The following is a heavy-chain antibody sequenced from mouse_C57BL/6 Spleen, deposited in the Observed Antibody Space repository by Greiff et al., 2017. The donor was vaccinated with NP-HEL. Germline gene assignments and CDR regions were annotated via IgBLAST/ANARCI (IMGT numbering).Heavy chain of an antibody. CDR3: AREGILYYFDY. D-gene: IGHD2-14*01. V-gene: IGHV1-82*01. CDR2: IYPGDGDT. J-gene: IGHJ2*01. CDR1: GYAFSSSW. Sequence: QVQLKESGPELVKPGASVKISCKASGYAFSSSWMNWVKQRPGKGLEWIGRIYPGDGDTNYNGKFKGKATLTADKSSSTAYMQLSSLTSEDSAVYFCAREGILYYFDYWGQGTTLTVSS.